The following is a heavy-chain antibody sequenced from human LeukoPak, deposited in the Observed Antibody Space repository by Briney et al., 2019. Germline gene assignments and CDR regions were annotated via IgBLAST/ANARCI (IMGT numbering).Heavy chain of an antibody. D-gene: IGHD5-18*01. CDR2: VTYETT. CDR1: GDALSTYY. V-gene: IGHV4-4*08. J-gene: IGHJ4*02. CDR3: ARDQRHSYGKYFDP. Sequence: SETLSLTCSLSGDALSTYYWNWVRQTPGKGLEWIGHVTYETTAYNPSLKRRVTISLDTSKNEFSPQLRSVTAADTAVYFCARDQRHSYGKYFDPWSQGILVSVSS.